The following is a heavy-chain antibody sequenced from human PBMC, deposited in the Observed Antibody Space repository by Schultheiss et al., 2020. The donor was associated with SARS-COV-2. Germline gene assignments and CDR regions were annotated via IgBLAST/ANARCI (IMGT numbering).Heavy chain of an antibody. V-gene: IGHV3-21*01. J-gene: IGHJ4*02. CDR1: GFTFNNYS. CDR3: ARPGPTIGVVDY. Sequence: GGSLRLSCAASGFTFNNYSMNWVRQAPGKGLEWVSSIGRTPTNLYYADSVKGRFTISRDNAKNSLYLQMNSLRVEDTAVYYCARPGPTIGVVDYWGQGTLVTVSS. D-gene: IGHD5-12*01. CDR2: IGRTPTNL.